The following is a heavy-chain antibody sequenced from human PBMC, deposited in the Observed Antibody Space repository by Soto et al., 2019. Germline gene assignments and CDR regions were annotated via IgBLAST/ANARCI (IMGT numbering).Heavy chain of an antibody. V-gene: IGHV3-15*01. CDR1: GFTFSDAW. J-gene: IGHJ5*02. Sequence: EVQLVESGGGLVKPGGSLRLSCTASGFTFSDAWMSWVRQAPGKGLEWVGRVKSNTDGGTTDFAAPVKGRFTISRDDSKNTLYLQMNNLKTEDTAFYYCTTDHTFPLAWVQGTRVTVSS. CDR2: VKSNTDGGTT. CDR3: TTDHTFPLA.